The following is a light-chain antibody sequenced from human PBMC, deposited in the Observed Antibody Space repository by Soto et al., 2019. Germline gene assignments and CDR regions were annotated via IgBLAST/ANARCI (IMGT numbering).Light chain of an antibody. J-gene: IGKJ1*01. CDR1: QSVSSSY. V-gene: IGKV3-20*01. CDR2: GAS. Sequence: EIVLTQSPGTLSLSPGERATLSCRASQSVSSSYLAWYQQKPGQAPRLLIYGASSRATGIPDRFSGSGSGTDFTLTISRLEPEDFAVYYCQPSGSSPPTWTFGQGTKVEIK. CDR3: QPSGSSPPTWT.